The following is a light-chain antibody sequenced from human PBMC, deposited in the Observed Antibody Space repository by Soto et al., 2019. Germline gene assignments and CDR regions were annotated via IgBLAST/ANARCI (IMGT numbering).Light chain of an antibody. V-gene: IGKV3-20*01. Sequence: EIVLAQSPGTLSLSPWERATLSCRASQSVSSSYLAWYQQKRGQAPRFLIYGASSRPTGIPDRFSGSGSGTDFTLTISRLEPEDFAVYYCQQYGSSSTFGQGTRLEIK. J-gene: IGKJ5*01. CDR1: QSVSSSY. CDR3: QQYGSSST. CDR2: GAS.